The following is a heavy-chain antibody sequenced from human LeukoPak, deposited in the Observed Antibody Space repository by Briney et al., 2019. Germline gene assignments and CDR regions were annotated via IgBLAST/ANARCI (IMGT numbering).Heavy chain of an antibody. J-gene: IGHJ4*02. CDR3: ARDFKLWDYYDSSGSEQGFDY. Sequence: GRSLRLSCAASGFTFSSYGMHWVRQAPGKGLEWVAVIWYDGSNKYYADSVKGRFTISRDNSKNTLYLQMNSLRAEDTAVYYCARDFKLWDYYDSSGSEQGFDYWGQGTLVTVSS. V-gene: IGHV3-33*01. CDR2: IWYDGSNK. CDR1: GFTFSSYG. D-gene: IGHD3-22*01.